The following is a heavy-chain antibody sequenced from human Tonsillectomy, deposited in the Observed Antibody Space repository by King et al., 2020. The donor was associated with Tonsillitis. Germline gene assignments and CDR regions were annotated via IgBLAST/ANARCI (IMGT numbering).Heavy chain of an antibody. CDR3: LRNRHWNLGSFDF. V-gene: IGHV3-7*01. J-gene: IGHJ4*02. D-gene: IGHD1-1*01. CDR1: GFTFGDFW. Sequence: VQLVESGGGLVQAGGSLRLSCAVSGFTFGDFWMSWVRQAPGKGLEWVANINHDGTEKNYVDSVKGRFTISRDTAGNSLSLQMNSLTVEDTAVFYCLRNRHWNLGSFDFWGQGTLVTVS. CDR2: INHDGTEK.